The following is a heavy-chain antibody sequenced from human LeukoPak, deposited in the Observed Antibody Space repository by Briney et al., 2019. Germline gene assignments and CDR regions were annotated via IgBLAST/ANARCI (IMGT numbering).Heavy chain of an antibody. CDR1: GYTFTAYY. D-gene: IGHD2-2*01. Sequence: GASVKVSCKASGYTFTAYYVHWVRQAPGQGLEWMGYMVPSSGVSHYSQKFQDRVTMTRDTSTSTAYLELSGLTPDDTAVYYCSTEDKYCTSTTCGDFWGQGTLVTVSS. J-gene: IGHJ4*02. V-gene: IGHV1-2*02. CDR2: MVPSSGVS. CDR3: STEDKYCTSTTCGDF.